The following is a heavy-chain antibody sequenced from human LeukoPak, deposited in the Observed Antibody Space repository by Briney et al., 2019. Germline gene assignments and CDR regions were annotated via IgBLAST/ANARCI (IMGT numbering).Heavy chain of an antibody. J-gene: IGHJ5*02. V-gene: IGHV4-59*12. CDR2: IYSNEAT. CDR3: ARRYCTDGVCYLVS. CDR1: GGSITGYH. D-gene: IGHD2-8*01. Sequence: SETLSLTCTVSGGSITGYHWSWIRQPPGKGLEWIGYIYSNEATQYKPSLKSRVTISADTSKNQFSLKLSSVTAADTAVYYCARRYCTDGVCYLVSWGQGTLVTVSS.